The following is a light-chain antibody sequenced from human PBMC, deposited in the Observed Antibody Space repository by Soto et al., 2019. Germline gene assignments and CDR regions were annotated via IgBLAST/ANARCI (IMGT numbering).Light chain of an antibody. CDR2: GAS. V-gene: IGKV3-15*01. J-gene: IGKJ2*01. Sequence: EIVMTQSPATLSLSPGERAALSCRARQSINSELAWYQQKPGQPPMLLIYGASTRATGVPARFTGSESGSEFALNISGLQSQDFAVYYCQQGHNWPLNFGQGTRLEI. CDR3: QQGHNWPLN. CDR1: QSINSE.